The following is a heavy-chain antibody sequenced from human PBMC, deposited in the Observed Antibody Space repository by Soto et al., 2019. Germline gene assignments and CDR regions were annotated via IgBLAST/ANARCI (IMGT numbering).Heavy chain of an antibody. J-gene: IGHJ4*02. CDR1: GGSISSYY. D-gene: IGHD3-10*01. V-gene: IGHV4-59*01. CDR2: IYYSGST. CDR3: XXXXXXXXWSGALGY. Sequence: QVQLQESGPGLVKPSETLSLTCTVSGGSISSYYWSWIRQPPGKGLEWIGYIYYSGSTNYNPSLKSRVTXSVXXXXXXXXXXXXXXXXXXXXXXXXXXXXXXXXWSGALGYWGQGTLVTVSS.